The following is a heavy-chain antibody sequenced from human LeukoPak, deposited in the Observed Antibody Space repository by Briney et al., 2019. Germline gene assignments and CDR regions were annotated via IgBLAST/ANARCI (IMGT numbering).Heavy chain of an antibody. Sequence: PSETLSLTCTVSGGSISSYYWSWIRQPPGKGLEWIGYIYYSGSTYYNPSLKSRVTISVDTSKNQFSLKLSSVTAADTAVYYCARDATTITMIVVAPRAFDIWGQGTMVTVSS. CDR1: GGSISSYY. CDR2: IYYSGST. D-gene: IGHD3-22*01. V-gene: IGHV4-59*12. J-gene: IGHJ3*02. CDR3: ARDATTITMIVVAPRAFDI.